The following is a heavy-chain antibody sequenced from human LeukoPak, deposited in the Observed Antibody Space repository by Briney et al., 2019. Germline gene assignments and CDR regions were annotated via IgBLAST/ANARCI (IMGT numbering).Heavy chain of an antibody. Sequence: GASVKVSCTASGYTFTGYYMHWVRPAPGQGLEWMGWINPNSGGTNYAQKFQGRVTMTRDTSISTAYMELSRLRSDDTAVYYCARGRGYSYGYGVYWGQGTLVTVSS. CDR3: ARGRGYSYGYGVY. D-gene: IGHD5-18*01. CDR1: GYTFTGYY. CDR2: INPNSGGT. V-gene: IGHV1-2*02. J-gene: IGHJ4*02.